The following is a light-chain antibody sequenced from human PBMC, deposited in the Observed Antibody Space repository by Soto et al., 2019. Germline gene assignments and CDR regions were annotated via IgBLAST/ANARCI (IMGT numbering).Light chain of an antibody. CDR3: SSYTSSSTVI. CDR2: DVR. V-gene: IGLV2-14*03. Sequence: QSALTQPASVSGSPGQSITISCTGTSSDVGGYNFVSWYQQHPGKAPKFIIYDVRNRPSGVSNRFSGSRSGNTASLTISGLQAADEADYYCSSYTSSSTVIFGGGTKLTVL. CDR1: SSDVGGYNF. J-gene: IGLJ2*01.